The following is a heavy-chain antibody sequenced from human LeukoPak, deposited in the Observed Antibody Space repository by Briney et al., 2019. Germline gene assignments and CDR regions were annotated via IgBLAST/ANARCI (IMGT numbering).Heavy chain of an antibody. D-gene: IGHD3-3*01. J-gene: IGHJ4*02. CDR3: ARVQYYDFWSGYYGFDY. Sequence: ASVKVSCKASGYTFTSYGISWVRQAPGEGLEWRGWISAYNGNTNYAQKLQGRVTMTTDTSTSTAYMELRSLRSDDTAVYYCARVQYYDFWSGYYGFDYWGQGTLVTVSS. CDR2: ISAYNGNT. CDR1: GYTFTSYG. V-gene: IGHV1-18*01.